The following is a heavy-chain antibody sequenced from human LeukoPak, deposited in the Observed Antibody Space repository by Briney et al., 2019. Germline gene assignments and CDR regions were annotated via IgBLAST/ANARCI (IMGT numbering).Heavy chain of an antibody. CDR1: GFTFSSYG. Sequence: GGSLRLSCTASGFTFSSYGVHWVRQAPGKGLEWVSFIRFDGSEKYYADSVRGRFTISRDNSKNTLSLQMNSLRAEDTALYYCAKDVHDCSGGSCPQYYYGMDVWGQGTTVTVSS. CDR3: AKDVHDCSGGSCPQYYYGMDV. J-gene: IGHJ6*02. D-gene: IGHD2-15*01. CDR2: IRFDGSEK. V-gene: IGHV3-30*02.